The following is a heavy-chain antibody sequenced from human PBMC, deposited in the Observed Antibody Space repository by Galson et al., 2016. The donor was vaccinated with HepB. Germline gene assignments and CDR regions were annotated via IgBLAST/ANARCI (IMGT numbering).Heavy chain of an antibody. D-gene: IGHD5-18*01. CDR2: IFYSGTA. J-gene: IGHJ4*02. V-gene: IGHV4-30-4*08. Sequence: TLSLTCSVSGGPIPSAENYWSWIRQSPGKGLEWLGYIFYSGTAYYNPSPKSRVTLSVDRSKNQFSLNLSSVTAADTAVYFCARAPDEYSFGVFDSWGPGTLVTVSS. CDR3: ARAPDEYSFGVFDS. CDR1: GGPIPSAENY.